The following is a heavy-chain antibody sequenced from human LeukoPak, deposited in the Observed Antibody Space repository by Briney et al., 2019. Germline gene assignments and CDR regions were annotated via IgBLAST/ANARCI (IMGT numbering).Heavy chain of an antibody. CDR1: GGSISSGGYS. Sequence: SQTLSLTCAVSGGSISSGGYSWSWIRQPPGKGLEWIGYIYYSGSTYYNPSLKSRVTISVDTSKNQFSLKLSSVTAADTAVYYCARMVRGVIRWFDPWGQGTLVTVSS. CDR3: ARMVRGVIRWFDP. V-gene: IGHV4-30-4*01. D-gene: IGHD3-10*01. J-gene: IGHJ5*02. CDR2: IYYSGST.